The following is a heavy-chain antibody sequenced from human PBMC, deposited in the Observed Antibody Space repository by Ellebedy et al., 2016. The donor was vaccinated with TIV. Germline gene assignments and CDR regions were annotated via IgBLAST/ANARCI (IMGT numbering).Heavy chain of an antibody. V-gene: IGHV4-4*02. CDR3: ARVVRSSGWFVCDAFDI. J-gene: IGHJ3*02. Sequence: SETLSLTCAVSGGSISSSNWWSWVRQPPGKGLEWIGEIYHSGSTNYNPSLKSRVTISVDKSKNQFSLKLSSVTAADTAVYYCARVVRSSGWFVCDAFDIWGQGTMVTVSS. D-gene: IGHD6-19*01. CDR1: GGSISSSNW. CDR2: IYHSGST.